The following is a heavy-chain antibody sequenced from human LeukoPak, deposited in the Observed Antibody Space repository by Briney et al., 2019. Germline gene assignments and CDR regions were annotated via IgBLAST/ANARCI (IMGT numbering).Heavy chain of an antibody. J-gene: IGHJ1*01. CDR1: GFTFDDYA. D-gene: IGHD4-17*01. Sequence: GGSLRLSCAASGFTFDDYAMHWVRQAPGKGLEWVSGISWNSGSIGYADPVKGRFTISRDNAKNSLYLQMNSLRAEDTALYYCAKDIGYGDFEYFQHWGQGTLVTVSS. CDR3: AKDIGYGDFEYFQH. CDR2: ISWNSGSI. V-gene: IGHV3-9*01.